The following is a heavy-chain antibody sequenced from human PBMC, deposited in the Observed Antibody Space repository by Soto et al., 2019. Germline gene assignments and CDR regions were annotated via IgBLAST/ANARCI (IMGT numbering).Heavy chain of an antibody. D-gene: IGHD3-22*01. CDR1: GGSISSYY. J-gene: IGHJ4*03. V-gene: IGHV4-4*07. CDR2: IYTSGST. Sequence: SETLSLTCTVSGGSISSYYWSWIRQPAGKGLEWIGRIYTSGSTNYNPSLKSRVTMSVDTSKNQFSLKLSSVTAADTAVYYCARGTPEGNYYDSSGYSLLFDYWGLGTTVTVSS. CDR3: ARGTPEGNYYDSSGYSLLFDY.